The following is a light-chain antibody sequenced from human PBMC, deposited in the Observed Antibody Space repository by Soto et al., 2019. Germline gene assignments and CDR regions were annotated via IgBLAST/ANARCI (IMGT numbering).Light chain of an antibody. CDR3: QHSYSTLSIP. CDR2: AAS. J-gene: IGKJ5*01. CDR1: QSISSY. V-gene: IGKV1-39*01. Sequence: ETQITQSPSSRSASVVDRVTLTCRASQSISSYLNWYQQKPGKAPKLLIYAASSLQSGVPSRFSGSGSGTDFTLTISSLQPEDFATYYCQHSYSTLSIPFAQGTRLKI.